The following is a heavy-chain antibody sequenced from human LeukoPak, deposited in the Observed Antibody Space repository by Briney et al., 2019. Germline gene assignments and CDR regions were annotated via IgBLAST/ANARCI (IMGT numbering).Heavy chain of an antibody. CDR2: ICNSGSP. V-gene: IGHV4-59*08. CDR1: GVSISSYC. D-gene: IGHD3-22*01. CDR3: AASAPSYYVAFGF. Sequence: SETLSLTCTVSGVSISSYCWSWVRQSPGKGVGWVGYICNSGSPNYNPSLKSRVTISVDTSKNQFSLRLSSVTAADTAVYYCAASAPSYYVAFGFWGQGTLVTVSS. J-gene: IGHJ4*02.